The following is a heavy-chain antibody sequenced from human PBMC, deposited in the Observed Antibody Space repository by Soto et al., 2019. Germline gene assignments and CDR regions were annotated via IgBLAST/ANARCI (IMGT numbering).Heavy chain of an antibody. CDR1: GYSFTSYW. D-gene: IGHD1-20*01. V-gene: IGHV5-10-1*01. J-gene: IGHJ3*02. CDR2: IDPSDSYT. CDR3: ARPLITGTTDAFDI. Sequence: PGESLKISCKGSGYSFTSYWISWVRQMPGKGLEWLGRIDPSDSYTNYSPSFQGHVTISADKSISTAYLQLSSLKASDTAMYYCARPLITGTTDAFDIWGQGTMVTVSS.